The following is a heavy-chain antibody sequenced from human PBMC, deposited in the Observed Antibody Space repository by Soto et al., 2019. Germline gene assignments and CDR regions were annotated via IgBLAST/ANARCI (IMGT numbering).Heavy chain of an antibody. J-gene: IGHJ4*02. Sequence: QLQLQESGPGLVKPSETLSLTCTVSGGSISSSSYYWGWIRQPPGKGLEWIGSIYYSGSTYYNPSLKSRVTISVDTSKNQFSLKLSSVTAADTAVYYCAIRDRWLPSQFDYWGQGTLVTVSS. CDR1: GGSISSSSYY. D-gene: IGHD5-12*01. CDR3: AIRDRWLPSQFDY. CDR2: IYYSGST. V-gene: IGHV4-39*01.